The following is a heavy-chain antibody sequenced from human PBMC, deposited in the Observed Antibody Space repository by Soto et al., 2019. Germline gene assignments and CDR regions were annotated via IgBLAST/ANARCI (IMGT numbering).Heavy chain of an antibody. CDR2: IVPIYGTR. D-gene: IGHD3-10*01. CDR1: GGTFSRYA. CDR3: ARDLDYYGSGSHYYYGMGV. Sequence: QVQLVQSGAEVKKPGSSVKVSCKASGGTFSRYAFSWVRQAPGQGLEWVGGIVPIYGTRGFAQKFQGRLTITADEPTRTAYMELSSLRSEDTAVYYCARDLDYYGSGSHYYYGMGVWGQGTTVTVSS. J-gene: IGHJ6*02. V-gene: IGHV1-69*01.